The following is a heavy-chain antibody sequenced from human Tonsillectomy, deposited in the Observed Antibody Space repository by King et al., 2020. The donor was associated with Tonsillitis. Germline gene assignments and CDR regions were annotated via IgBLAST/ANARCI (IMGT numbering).Heavy chain of an antibody. D-gene: IGHD1-26*01. CDR2: ISSVRSNK. CDR1: GFTFSSYG. Sequence: QLVQSGGGVVQPGRSLRLSCAASGFTFSSYGMHWVRQAPGKGLEWVAFISSVRSNKYYADSVKGRFTISRDSSKNTLYLQMNSLRPEDTAVYYCARDPFRSYFIGVYFDYWGLGTLVTVSS. CDR3: ARDPFRSYFIGVYFDY. V-gene: IGHV3-30*19. J-gene: IGHJ4*02.